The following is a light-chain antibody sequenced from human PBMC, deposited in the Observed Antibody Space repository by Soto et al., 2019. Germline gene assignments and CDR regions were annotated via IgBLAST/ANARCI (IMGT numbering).Light chain of an antibody. CDR1: QSVSSN. CDR3: QQYGRSPQGT. Sequence: EIVLTQSPATLSLSPGERATLSCRASQSVSSNLAWYQHKPGQAPRLLIYDASSRATGIPDRFSGSGSGTDFTLTISRLEPEDFAVYYCQQYGRSPQGTFGQGTKVDIK. CDR2: DAS. J-gene: IGKJ1*01. V-gene: IGKV3-20*01.